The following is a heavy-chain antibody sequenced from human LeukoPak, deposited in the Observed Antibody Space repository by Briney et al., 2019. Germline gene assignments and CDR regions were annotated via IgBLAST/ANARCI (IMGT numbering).Heavy chain of an antibody. CDR3: ARVTAAGGGFDH. CDR1: GGSISSYY. Sequence: SETLSLTCTVSGGSISSYYWSWIRQPAGQGLECIGHIYFTGSTTYNPSLKSRVTISVDTSQNQFSLSLTSVTSADTAVYYCARVTAAGGGFDHWGQGTLVTVSS. D-gene: IGHD2-15*01. J-gene: IGHJ4*02. V-gene: IGHV4-59*01. CDR2: IYFTGST.